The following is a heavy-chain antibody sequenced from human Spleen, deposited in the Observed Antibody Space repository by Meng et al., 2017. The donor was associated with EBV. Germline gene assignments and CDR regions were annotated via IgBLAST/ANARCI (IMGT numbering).Heavy chain of an antibody. Sequence: QVHLEQAGSEFKKTGASVKFSVKASGYIFNTYAMNWVRQAPGQGLEWVGWINTNTGFPTYAQGFTGRFVFSLDTSVSTAYLQISSLRPEDSAVYYCARGLAYGDHGIDSWGQGTLVTVSS. CDR2: INTNTGFP. D-gene: IGHD4-17*01. V-gene: IGHV7-4-1*02. J-gene: IGHJ4*02. CDR1: GYIFNTYA. CDR3: ARGLAYGDHGIDS.